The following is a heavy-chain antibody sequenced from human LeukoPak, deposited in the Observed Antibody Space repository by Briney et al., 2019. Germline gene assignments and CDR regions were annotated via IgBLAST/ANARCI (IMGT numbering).Heavy chain of an antibody. CDR3: ARGLSQGPSDVIVRDPLDY. Sequence: GGSLRLSCAASGFTFSSYDMHWVRQATGKGLGWVSAIGTAGDTYYPGSVKGRFTISRENAKNSLYLQMNSLRAGDTAVYYCARGLSQGPSDVIVRDPLDYWGQGTLVTVSS. D-gene: IGHD3-16*02. CDR1: GFTFSSYD. V-gene: IGHV3-13*01. CDR2: IGTAGDT. J-gene: IGHJ4*02.